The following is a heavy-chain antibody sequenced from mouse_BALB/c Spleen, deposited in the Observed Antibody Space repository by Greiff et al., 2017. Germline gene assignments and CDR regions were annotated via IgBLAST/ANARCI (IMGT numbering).Heavy chain of an antibody. Sequence: DVHLVESGGGLVQPGGSRKLSCAASGFTFSSFGTHWVRQAPEKGLEWVAYISSGSSTIYYADTVKGRFTISRDNPKNTLFLQMTSLRSEDTAMYYCARDSSRYAMDYWGQGTSVSVSS. CDR2: ISSGSSTI. CDR3: ARDSSRYAMDY. CDR1: GFTFSSFG. V-gene: IGHV5-17*02. J-gene: IGHJ4*01.